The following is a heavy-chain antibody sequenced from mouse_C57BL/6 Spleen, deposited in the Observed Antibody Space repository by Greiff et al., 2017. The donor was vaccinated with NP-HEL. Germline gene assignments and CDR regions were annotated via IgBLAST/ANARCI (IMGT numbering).Heavy chain of an antibody. CDR3: ARHGSSYRYFDV. CDR2: ISNLAYSI. D-gene: IGHD1-1*01. Sequence: DVMLVESGGGLVQPGGSLKLSCAASGFTFSDYGMAWVRQAPRKGPEWVAFISNLAYSIYYADTVTGRFTISRENAKNTLYLEMSSLRSEDTAMYYCARHGSSYRYFDVWGTGTTVTVSS. CDR1: GFTFSDYG. J-gene: IGHJ1*03. V-gene: IGHV5-15*01.